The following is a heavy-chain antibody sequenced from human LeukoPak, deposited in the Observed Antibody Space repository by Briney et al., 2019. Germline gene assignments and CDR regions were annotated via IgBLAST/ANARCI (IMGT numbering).Heavy chain of an antibody. J-gene: IGHJ4*02. CDR3: VRAGPPYSSSELYYFDY. D-gene: IGHD6-6*01. V-gene: IGHV3-30-3*01. CDR2: ISYDGSNK. CDR1: GFTFSSYA. Sequence: GGSLRLSCAASGFTFSSYAMHWVRQAPGKGLEWVAVISYDGSNKYYADSVKGRFTISRDNSKNTLYLQMNSLRAEDTAVYYCVRAGPPYSSSELYYFDYWGQGTLVTVSS.